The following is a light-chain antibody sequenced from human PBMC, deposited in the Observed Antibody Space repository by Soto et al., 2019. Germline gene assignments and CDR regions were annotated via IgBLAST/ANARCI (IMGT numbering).Light chain of an antibody. V-gene: IGKV3-11*01. J-gene: IGKJ2*01. CDR3: QQRSNWPPGFT. CDR2: DAS. Sequence: EIVLTQSPATLSLSPGERATLSCRASQRVGNYLAWYQQKPGQAPRLLIYDASSRAIGIPARFSGSGSGTDFTLTISSLEPDASAVYYCQQRSNWPPGFTFGQGTKLEIK. CDR1: QRVGNY.